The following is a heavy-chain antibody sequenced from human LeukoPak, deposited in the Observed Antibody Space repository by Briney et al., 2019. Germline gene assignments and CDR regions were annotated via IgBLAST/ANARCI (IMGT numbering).Heavy chain of an antibody. J-gene: IGHJ4*02. Sequence: GGSLRLSCAASGFIFSRYNMNWVRQAPGKGLEWVSSISSSSDYIYYADSVKGRFTISRDYAKNSLYLQMNSLRAEDTAVYYCARGFGYGEYISAYWGQGTLVTV. CDR2: ISSSSDYI. V-gene: IGHV3-21*01. CDR1: GFIFSRYN. D-gene: IGHD4-17*01. CDR3: ARGFGYGEYISAY.